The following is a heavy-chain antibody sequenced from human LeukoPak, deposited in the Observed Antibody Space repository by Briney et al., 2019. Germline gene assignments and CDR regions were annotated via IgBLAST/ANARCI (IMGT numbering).Heavy chain of an antibody. CDR3: ARLVDTAMVFDS. CDR2: IYYSGST. J-gene: IGHJ4*02. CDR1: GDSISNYY. D-gene: IGHD5-18*01. V-gene: IGHV4-59*01. Sequence: SETLSLTCTASGDSISNYYWSWIRQPPGKGLEWIGYIYYSGSTNYNPSLKSRVTISVDTSKNQFSLKLSSVTAADTAVYYCARLVDTAMVFDSWGQGTLVTVSS.